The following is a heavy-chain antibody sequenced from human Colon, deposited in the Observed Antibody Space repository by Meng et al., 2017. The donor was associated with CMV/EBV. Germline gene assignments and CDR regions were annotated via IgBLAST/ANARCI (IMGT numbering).Heavy chain of an antibody. J-gene: IGHJ4*02. CDR3: ASTGPLYGLYFCY. V-gene: IGHV3-21*01. CDR2: ISSSSNYI. CDR1: GFTFSSHS. Sequence: GGSLRLSCAASGFTFSSHSMHWVRQAPGKGPEWVSSISSSSNYIFYADSVRGRFTIFRDNAKDSVYLQMNSLRAEDTAVYYCASTGPLYGLYFCYWGQGTLVTVSS. D-gene: IGHD2-8*01.